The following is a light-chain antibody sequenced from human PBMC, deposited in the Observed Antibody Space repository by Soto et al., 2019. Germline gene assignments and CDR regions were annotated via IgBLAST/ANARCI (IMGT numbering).Light chain of an antibody. V-gene: IGKV1-39*01. CDR2: GAS. J-gene: IGKJ2*01. CDR3: QQGYSAGT. Sequence: DIQMTQSPSSLPASVGDRVTITCRASQSISSYLNWYQQKPGKAPNLLIYGASSLQSGVPSRFSGSGSGTDFTLTISSLQPEDFATYYCQQGYSAGTFGQGTKLEIK. CDR1: QSISSY.